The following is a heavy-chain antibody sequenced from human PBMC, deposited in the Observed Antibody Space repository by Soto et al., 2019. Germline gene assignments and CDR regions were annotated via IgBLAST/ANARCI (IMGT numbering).Heavy chain of an antibody. CDR1: GFTVSTNY. J-gene: IGHJ4*02. D-gene: IGHD3-10*01. V-gene: IGHV3-53*01. Sequence: GGSLRLACEAFGFTVSTNYMSWVRQTPGKGLEWVSVFYSGGSTFYADSVKGRFTISRDNSRNTLYLQMRSLRAEDTAVYYCARGFPSMTYYGEYYFDYWGQGTLVTV. CDR3: ARGFPSMTYYGEYYFDY. CDR2: FYSGGST.